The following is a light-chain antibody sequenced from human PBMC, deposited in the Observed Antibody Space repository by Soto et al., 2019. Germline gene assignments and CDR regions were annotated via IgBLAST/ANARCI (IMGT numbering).Light chain of an antibody. Sequence: EFVLTQSPGTLSLSPGERATLSCRASQSVSSSYLAWYQQKPGQAPRLLIYGASSRATGIPDRFSGSGSGTDFTLTISRLEPEDFAVYYCQQYGSSGTFGQGTKVDI. J-gene: IGKJ1*01. V-gene: IGKV3-20*01. CDR3: QQYGSSGT. CDR2: GAS. CDR1: QSVSSSY.